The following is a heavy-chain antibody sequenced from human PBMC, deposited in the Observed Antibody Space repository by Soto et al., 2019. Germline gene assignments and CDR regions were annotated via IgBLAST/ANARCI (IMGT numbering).Heavy chain of an antibody. D-gene: IGHD1-26*01. V-gene: IGHV4-59*01. CDR3: ARVWVGAFDI. CDR1: GGSISSYY. Sequence: QVQLQESGPGLVKPSETLSLTCTVSGGSISSYYWSWIRQPPGKGLELIGYIYYSGRTNDNPSLKSGVTISVDTSKNQFSLKLSSVTAADTALYYCARVWVGAFDIWGQGTMVTVSS. J-gene: IGHJ3*02. CDR2: IYYSGRT.